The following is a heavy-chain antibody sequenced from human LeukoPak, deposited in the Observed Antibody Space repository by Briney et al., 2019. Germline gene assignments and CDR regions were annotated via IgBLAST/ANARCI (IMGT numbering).Heavy chain of an antibody. Sequence: EXIYAQKFQGRVTMTEDTSTDTAYMELSSLRSEDTAVYYCATRGNYYDSSGYYRGHYYFDYWGQGTLVTVSS. V-gene: IGHV1-24*01. J-gene: IGHJ4*02. D-gene: IGHD3-22*01. CDR3: ATRGNYYDSSGYYRGHYYFDY. CDR2: EX.